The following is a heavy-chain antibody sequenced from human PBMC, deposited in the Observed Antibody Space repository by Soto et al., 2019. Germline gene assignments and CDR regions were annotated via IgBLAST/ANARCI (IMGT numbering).Heavy chain of an antibody. CDR2: ISYDGSNK. V-gene: IGHV3-30*18. Sequence: GGSLRLSCAASGFTFSSYDVHWVRQAPGKGLEWVAVISYDGSNKYYADSVKGRFTISRDNSKNTLYLQMNSLRAEDTAVYYCAKEYSGYDHFDYWGQGTLVTVSS. CDR3: AKEYSGYDHFDY. J-gene: IGHJ4*02. D-gene: IGHD5-12*01. CDR1: GFTFSSYD.